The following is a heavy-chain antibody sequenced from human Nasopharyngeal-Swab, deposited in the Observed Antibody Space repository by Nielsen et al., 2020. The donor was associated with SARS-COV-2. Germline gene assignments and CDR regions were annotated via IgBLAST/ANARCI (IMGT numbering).Heavy chain of an antibody. D-gene: IGHD3-10*01. J-gene: IGHJ3*02. CDR3: VRDESGAFDI. V-gene: IGHV3-7*01. CDR1: GFTFTTYS. Sequence: GESLKISCAASGFTFTTYSMTWVRQAPGQGLEWVANVKQDGGAKFYLDSVKGRFTIYRDNAKSSLYLQMTSLRAEDTAVYYCVRDESGAFDIWGQGTMVTVSS. CDR2: VKQDGGAK.